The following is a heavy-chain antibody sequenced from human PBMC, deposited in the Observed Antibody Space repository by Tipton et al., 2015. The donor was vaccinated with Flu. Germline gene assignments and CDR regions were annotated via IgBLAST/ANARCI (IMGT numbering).Heavy chain of an antibody. CDR1: GDSISSSLYY. CDR3: ARRDYSNYGSDPKGWFDP. D-gene: IGHD4-11*01. V-gene: IGHV4-39*01. Sequence: LQLVQSGAEVKPSETLSLTCTVSGDSISSSLYYWGWIRQPPGRGLEWIASVYYSGSTYYNPSLKSRLTISTDTSRNQFSLNMKSVTAADTAVYYCARRDYSNYGSDPKGWFDPWGQGTLVAVSS. J-gene: IGHJ5*02. CDR2: VYYSGST.